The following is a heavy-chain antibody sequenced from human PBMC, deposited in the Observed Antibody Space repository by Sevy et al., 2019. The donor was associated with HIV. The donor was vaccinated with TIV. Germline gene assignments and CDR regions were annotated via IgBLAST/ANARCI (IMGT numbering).Heavy chain of an antibody. D-gene: IGHD2-21*02. CDR2: IYPGDSDT. V-gene: IGHV5-51*01. CDR1: GYSFTSYW. J-gene: IGHJ3*02. CDR3: ARKNCGGDCATIEAAFDI. Sequence: GESLKISCKGSGYSFTSYWIGWVRQMPGKGLEWMGIIYPGDSDTRYSPSFQGQVTISADKSISTAYLQWSSLKASDTAMYYCARKNCGGDCATIEAAFDIWGQRTMVTVSS.